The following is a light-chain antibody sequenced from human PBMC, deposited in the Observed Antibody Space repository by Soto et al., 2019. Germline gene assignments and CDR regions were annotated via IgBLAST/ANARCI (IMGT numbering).Light chain of an antibody. CDR1: SSDVGAYNR. V-gene: IGLV2-14*01. CDR2: DVT. J-gene: IGLJ1*01. CDR3: NSYTTSSTLADV. Sequence: QSALTQPASVSGSPGQSITISCTGTSSDVGAYNRVSWYQQHPGKASKLVIYDVTDRPSGVSNRFSGSKSGNTASLSISGLQAEDEADYYCNSYTTSSTLADVFGTGTQLTVL.